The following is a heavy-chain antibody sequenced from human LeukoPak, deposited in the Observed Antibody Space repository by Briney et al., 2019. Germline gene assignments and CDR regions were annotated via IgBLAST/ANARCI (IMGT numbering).Heavy chain of an antibody. Sequence: SETLSLTCTVSGGSISSSSYYWGWIRQPPGKGLEWIGSIYYSGSTYYNPSLKSRVTISVDTSENQFSLKLSSVTAADTAVYYCARGGEALDYWGQGTLVTVSS. CDR3: ARGGEALDY. V-gene: IGHV4-39*07. D-gene: IGHD3-10*01. J-gene: IGHJ4*02. CDR1: GGSISSSSYY. CDR2: IYYSGST.